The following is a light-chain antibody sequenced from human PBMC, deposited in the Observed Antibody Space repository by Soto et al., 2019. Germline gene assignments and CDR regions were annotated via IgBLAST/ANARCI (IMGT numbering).Light chain of an antibody. CDR3: QSYDSSLSGFVL. J-gene: IGLJ2*01. CDR2: GNS. Sequence: QAVVTQPPSVSGARGQRVTISCTGSSSNIGAGYDVHWYQQLPGTAPKLLIYGNSNRPSGVPDRFSGSKSGTSASLAITGLQVEDEAVYYCQSYDSSLSGFVLFGGGTKLTVL. V-gene: IGLV1-40*01. CDR1: SSNIGAGYD.